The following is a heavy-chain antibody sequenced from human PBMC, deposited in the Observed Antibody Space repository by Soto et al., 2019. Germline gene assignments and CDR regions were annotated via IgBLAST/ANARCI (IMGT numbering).Heavy chain of an antibody. V-gene: IGHV3-23*01. D-gene: IGHD2-2*01. Sequence: GGSLRLSCAASGFTFSSYAMSWVRQAPGKGLEWVSAISGSGGSTYYADSVKGRFTISRDNSKNTLYLQMNSLRAEDTAVYYCAGENIVVVPAARNYYYYYYGMDVWGQGTTVTVSS. CDR2: ISGSGGST. J-gene: IGHJ6*02. CDR3: AGENIVVVPAARNYYYYYYGMDV. CDR1: GFTFSSYA.